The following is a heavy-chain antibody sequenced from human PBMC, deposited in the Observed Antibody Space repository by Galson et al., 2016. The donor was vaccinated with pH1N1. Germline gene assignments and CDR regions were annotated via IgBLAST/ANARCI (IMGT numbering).Heavy chain of an antibody. Sequence: TLSLTCTVSGGSISTNTYYWNWVRQHPGKGLEWIGHIYYSGSTSYTPSLKGRVTISVDTSKNQLSLQLSSVTVADTAVYYCVTARAGSYFQGEFDNWGQGTLVSVSS. D-gene: IGHD1-26*01. CDR3: VTARAGSYFQGEFDN. V-gene: IGHV4-31*03. CDR1: GGSISTNTYY. CDR2: IYYSGST. J-gene: IGHJ4*02.